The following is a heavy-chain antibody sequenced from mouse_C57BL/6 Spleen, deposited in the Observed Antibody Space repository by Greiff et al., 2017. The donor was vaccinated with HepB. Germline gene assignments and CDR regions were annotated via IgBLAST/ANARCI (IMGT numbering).Heavy chain of an antibody. CDR1: GYTFTSYW. Sequence: VQLQQPGAELVKPGASVKLSCKASGYTFTSYWMQWVKQRPGQGLEWIGEIDPSDSYTNYNQKFKGKATLTVDTSSSTAYMQLSSLTSEDSAVYYCARSGYYGSRHYFDYWGQGTTLTVSS. CDR3: ARSGYYGSRHYFDY. CDR2: IDPSDSYT. D-gene: IGHD1-1*01. V-gene: IGHV1-50*01. J-gene: IGHJ2*01.